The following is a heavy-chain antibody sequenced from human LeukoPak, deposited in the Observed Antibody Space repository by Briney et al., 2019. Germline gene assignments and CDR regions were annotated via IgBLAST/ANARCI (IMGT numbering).Heavy chain of an antibody. CDR3: ATGTGYYYDR. CDR1: GFTFSSYA. CDR2: VHNDGDTK. J-gene: IGHJ4*02. D-gene: IGHD3-9*01. Sequence: GGSLRLSCAASGFTFSSYAMHWVRQAPGKCLEWVAVVHNDGDTKYFGDSVKGRLTISRDNSKNTLYLQMNSLRAEDTAVYYCATGTGYYYDRWGQGTLVTVAS. V-gene: IGHV3-30*04.